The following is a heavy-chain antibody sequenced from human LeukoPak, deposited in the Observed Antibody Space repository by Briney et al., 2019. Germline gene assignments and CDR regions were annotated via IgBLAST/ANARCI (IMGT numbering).Heavy chain of an antibody. J-gene: IGHJ3*02. CDR2: INTDGSST. Sequence: GGSLRLSCAASGFTFSSYWMLWVRQAPGKGLVWVSRINTDGSSTSYADSVKGRFTISRDNAKNTLYLQMNSLRAEDTAVYYCARVVVVAVGDLDAFDIWGQGTMVTVSS. D-gene: IGHD2-15*01. CDR3: ARVVVVAVGDLDAFDI. CDR1: GFTFSSYW. V-gene: IGHV3-74*01.